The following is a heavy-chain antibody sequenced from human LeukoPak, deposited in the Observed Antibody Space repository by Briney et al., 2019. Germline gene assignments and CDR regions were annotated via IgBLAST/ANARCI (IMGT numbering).Heavy chain of an antibody. Sequence: YYWSXIXQHPGTGLEWIGYIYYSGSTYYNPSLKSRVTISVDTSKNQFSLKLSSVTAADTAVYYCAREYCSSTSCYLDPWGQGTLVTVSS. CDR3: AREYCSSTSCYLDP. V-gene: IGHV4-31*02. J-gene: IGHJ5*02. CDR2: IYYSGST. D-gene: IGHD2-2*01. CDR1: YY.